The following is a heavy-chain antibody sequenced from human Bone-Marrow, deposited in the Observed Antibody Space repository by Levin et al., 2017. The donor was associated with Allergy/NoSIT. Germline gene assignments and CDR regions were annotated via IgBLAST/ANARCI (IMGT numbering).Heavy chain of an antibody. D-gene: IGHD2-2*01. Sequence: SETLSLTCAVSGGSISSSNWWSWVRQPPGKGLEWIGEIYHSGSTNYNPSLKSRVTISVDKSKNQFSLKLSSVTAADTAVYYCARVFLAEDRLVGDCSSTSCQWGDAFDIWGQGTMVTVSS. V-gene: IGHV4-4*02. CDR1: GGSISSSNW. CDR2: IYHSGST. J-gene: IGHJ3*02. CDR3: ARVFLAEDRLVGDCSSTSCQWGDAFDI.